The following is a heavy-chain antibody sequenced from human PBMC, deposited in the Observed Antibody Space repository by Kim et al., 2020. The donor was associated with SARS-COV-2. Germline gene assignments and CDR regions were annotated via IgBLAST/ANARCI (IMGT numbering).Heavy chain of an antibody. Sequence: GGSLRLSCAASGFTFSNAWMSWVRQAPGKGLEWVGRIKSKTDGGTTDYAAPVKGRFTIPRDDSKNTLYLQMNSLKTEDTAVYYCTTDHRELWSPYYYYGMDVWGQGTTVTVSS. D-gene: IGHD5-18*01. CDR3: TTDHRELWSPYYYYGMDV. CDR1: GFTFSNAW. V-gene: IGHV3-15*01. J-gene: IGHJ6*02. CDR2: IKSKTDGGTT.